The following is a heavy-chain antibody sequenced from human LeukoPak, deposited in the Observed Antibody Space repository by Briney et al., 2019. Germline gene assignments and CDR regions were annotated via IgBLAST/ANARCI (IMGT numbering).Heavy chain of an antibody. D-gene: IGHD6-13*01. CDR2: IYPGDSDT. V-gene: IGHV5-51*01. CDR1: GYSFTSYW. Sequence: GESLKISCKGSGYSFTSYWIGWVRQMPGKGLEWMGIIYPGDSDTRYSPSFQGQVTISADKSIITAYLQWSSLKASDTAMYYCARRVEGIAAAGTVDGGFVDWGQGTLVTVSS. CDR3: ARRVEGIAAAGTVDGGFVD. J-gene: IGHJ4*02.